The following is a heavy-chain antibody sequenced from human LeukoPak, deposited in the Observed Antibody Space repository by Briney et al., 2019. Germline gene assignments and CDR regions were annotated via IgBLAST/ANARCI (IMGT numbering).Heavy chain of an antibody. J-gene: IGHJ3*02. V-gene: IGHV1-18*01. Sequence: ASVKVSCKASGYTFTSYGINWVRQAPGQGLEWMGWISAYNGDTNYAQKLQGRVTMTTDTSTSTAYMELRSLRSDDTAVYYCARLTHYYDSSGYKSDAFDIWGRGTMVTVSS. D-gene: IGHD3-22*01. CDR3: ARLTHYYDSSGYKSDAFDI. CDR2: ISAYNGDT. CDR1: GYTFTSYG.